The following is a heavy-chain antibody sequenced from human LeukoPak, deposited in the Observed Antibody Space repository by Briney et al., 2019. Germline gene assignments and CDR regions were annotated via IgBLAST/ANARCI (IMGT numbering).Heavy chain of an antibody. CDR3: AKGWTKYCTGGNCYSPLYYFDY. CDR1: GFAFSSYA. D-gene: IGHD2-15*01. V-gene: IGHV3-23*01. CDR2: ISVSGVTT. Sequence: GGSLRLSCAASGFAFSSYAMNWVRQAPGKGLEWVSGISVSGVTTHYADSVKGQFTISRDNSKNTLYLQMNSLRADDTAVYYCAKGWTKYCTGGNCYSPLYYFDYWGQGTLVTVSS. J-gene: IGHJ4*02.